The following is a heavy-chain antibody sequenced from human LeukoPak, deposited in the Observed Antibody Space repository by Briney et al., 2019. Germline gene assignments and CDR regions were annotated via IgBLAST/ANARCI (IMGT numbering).Heavy chain of an antibody. J-gene: IGHJ3*02. CDR2: ISSSSGTI. CDR1: GFTFSSYS. Sequence: GGSLRLSCAASGFTFSSYSMNWVRQAPGKGLEWVSYISSSSGTIYYADSVKGRFTISRDNAKNSLYLQMNSLRAEDTAVYYCARQIVENAFDIWGQGTMVTVSS. D-gene: IGHD3-22*01. V-gene: IGHV3-48*01. CDR3: ARQIVENAFDI.